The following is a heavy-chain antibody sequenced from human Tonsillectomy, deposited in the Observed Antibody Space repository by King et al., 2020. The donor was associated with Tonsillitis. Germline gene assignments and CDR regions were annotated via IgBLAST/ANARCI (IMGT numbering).Heavy chain of an antibody. CDR3: AKDLITTYLAAASTSYFQH. Sequence: VQLVESGGGVVQPGRSLRLSCAASGFTFSSYGMHWVRQAPGKGLEWVAVISYDGSNKYYADSVKGRFTISRDNSKNTLYLQMNSLRAEDTAVYYCAKDLITTYLAAASTSYFQHWGQGTLVTVSS. CDR2: ISYDGSNK. D-gene: IGHD6-13*01. J-gene: IGHJ1*01. CDR1: GFTFSSYG. V-gene: IGHV3-30*18.